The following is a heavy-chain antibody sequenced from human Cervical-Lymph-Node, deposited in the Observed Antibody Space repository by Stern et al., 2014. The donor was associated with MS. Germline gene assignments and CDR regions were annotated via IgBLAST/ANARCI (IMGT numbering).Heavy chain of an antibody. V-gene: IGHV3-33*01. CDR3: ARGLIAARAVDY. J-gene: IGHJ4*02. D-gene: IGHD6-6*01. CDR1: GFTFSSYG. CDR2: IWYEGRNK. Sequence: QVQLVESGGGVVQPGRSLRLSCAASGFTFSSYGMHWVRQAPGQGLEWVAVIWYEGRNKYYADSMKGRFTISRDNSKNTLYLQMDSLRAEDTAVYYCARGLIAARAVDYWGQGTLVTVSS.